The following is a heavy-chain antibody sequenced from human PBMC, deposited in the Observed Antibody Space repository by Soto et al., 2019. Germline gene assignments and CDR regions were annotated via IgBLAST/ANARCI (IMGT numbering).Heavy chain of an antibody. CDR3: ARDQGGDLDA. Sequence: SETLSLTCTVSGASIGRGGYYWTWIRQHPGKALEWMGHIHFSGETNYNPSLMGRLTMSIDTSTNQFSLNLAAVTAADTAMYYCARDQGGDLDAWGHGTLGTGSS. J-gene: IGHJ5*01. D-gene: IGHD2-21*01. CDR1: GASIGRGGYY. CDR2: IHFSGET. V-gene: IGHV4-31*03.